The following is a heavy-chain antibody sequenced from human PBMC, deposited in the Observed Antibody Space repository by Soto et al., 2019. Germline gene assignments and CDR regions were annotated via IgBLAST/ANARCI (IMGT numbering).Heavy chain of an antibody. CDR1: GDSVSTNSAT. CDR3: ARWEHDHGYLDV. Sequence: SQTLSLTCVISGDSVSTNSATWDWIRQSPSRGLEWLGRTYYRSKWYNEYGVSVKSRIIINPDTSKNQFSLQLNSVTPEDTAVYYCARWEHDHGYLDVLGLGTTVTVSS. D-gene: IGHD1-26*01. V-gene: IGHV6-1*01. CDR2: TYYRSKWYN. J-gene: IGHJ6*02.